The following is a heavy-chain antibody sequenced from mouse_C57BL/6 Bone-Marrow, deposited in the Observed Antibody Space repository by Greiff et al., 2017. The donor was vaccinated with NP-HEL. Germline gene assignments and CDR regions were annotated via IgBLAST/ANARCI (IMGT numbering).Heavy chain of an antibody. CDR3: ATLYYGSSHWYFDV. CDR1: GFSLTSYG. V-gene: IGHV2-5*01. CDR2: IWRGGST. J-gene: IGHJ1*03. D-gene: IGHD1-1*01. Sequence: VQLQQSGPGLVQPSQSLSITCTVSGFSLTSYGVHWVRQSPGKGLEWLGVIWRGGSTDYNAAFMSRLSITKDNSKSQVFFKMNSLQANDTAIYYCATLYYGSSHWYFDVWGTGTTVTVSS.